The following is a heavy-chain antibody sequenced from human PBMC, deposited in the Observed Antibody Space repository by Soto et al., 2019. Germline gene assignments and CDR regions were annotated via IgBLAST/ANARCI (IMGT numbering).Heavy chain of an antibody. CDR2: ISAYNGNT. D-gene: IGHD2-2*01. Sequence: ASVKVSCKASGYTFTSYGISWVRQAPGQGLEWMGWISAYNGNTNYAQKLQGRVTTTTDTSTSTAYMELRSLRSDDTAVYYCARVADYQLLNYFDYWGQGTLVTVSS. CDR1: GYTFTSYG. V-gene: IGHV1-18*04. J-gene: IGHJ4*02. CDR3: ARVADYQLLNYFDY.